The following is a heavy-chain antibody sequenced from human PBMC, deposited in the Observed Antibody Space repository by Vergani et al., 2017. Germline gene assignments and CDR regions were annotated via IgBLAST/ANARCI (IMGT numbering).Heavy chain of an antibody. Sequence: QVQLPESGPGLVKPSQTLSLTCTVSGCSLSSGDYYWRWIRQPPGQGLEWIGYIYYSGSPYYNPSLKSRVTISVDTSKNQFSLKLSSVTAADTAVYYCARVRRDDSSGYYYYYGMDVWGQGTTVTVSS. CDR1: GCSLSSGDYY. V-gene: IGHV4-30-4*01. D-gene: IGHD3-22*01. J-gene: IGHJ6*02. CDR2: IYYSGSP. CDR3: ARVRRDDSSGYYYYYGMDV.